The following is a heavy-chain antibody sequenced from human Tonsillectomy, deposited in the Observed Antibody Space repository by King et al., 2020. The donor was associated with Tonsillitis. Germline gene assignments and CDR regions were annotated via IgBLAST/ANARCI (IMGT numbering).Heavy chain of an antibody. CDR2: INPSVGST. Sequence: VQLVQSGAEVKKPGASVKVSCKASGYTFTSYFMHWMRQAPGQGLEWMGIINPSVGSTTYAQRFQSRVTITSYTSTTTVYMELSSLRSEDTALYYCARSSSGWYFNLWGQGSLVTVSS. D-gene: IGHD6-19*01. J-gene: IGHJ5*02. CDR3: ARSSSGWYFNL. V-gene: IGHV1-46*03. CDR1: GYTFTSYF.